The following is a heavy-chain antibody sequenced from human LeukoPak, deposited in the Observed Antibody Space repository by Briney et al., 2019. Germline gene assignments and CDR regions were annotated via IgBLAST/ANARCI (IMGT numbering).Heavy chain of an antibody. CDR3: ARDRDQYSSGWYAFDI. V-gene: IGHV3-21*01. CDR1: GFTFSSYS. Sequence: PGGSLRLSCAASGFTFSSYSMNWVRQAPGKGLEWVSSISSSSSYIYYADSVKGRFTISRDNAKNSLYLQMNSLRAEDTAVYYCARDRDQYSSGWYAFDIWGQGTMVTVSS. CDR2: ISSSSSYI. J-gene: IGHJ3*02. D-gene: IGHD6-19*01.